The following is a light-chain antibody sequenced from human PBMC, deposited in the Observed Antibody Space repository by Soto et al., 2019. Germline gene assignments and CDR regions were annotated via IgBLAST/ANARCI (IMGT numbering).Light chain of an antibody. Sequence: DIQMTQSPSSLSASVGDRVTITCRASQSISSYLNWYQQKPGKAPKLLIYAASSLQSGVPSRVSGSGFGTDFTLTISSLQPEDFATYYCQQSYSTPPHTFGQGTKLEIK. V-gene: IGKV1-39*01. CDR3: QQSYSTPPHT. J-gene: IGKJ2*01. CDR1: QSISSY. CDR2: AAS.